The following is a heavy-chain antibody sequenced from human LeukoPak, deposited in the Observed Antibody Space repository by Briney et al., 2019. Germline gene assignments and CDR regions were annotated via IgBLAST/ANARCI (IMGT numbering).Heavy chain of an antibody. CDR3: AKEGGGSTITMVRGVNKYFDY. V-gene: IGHV3-30-3*01. D-gene: IGHD3-10*01. J-gene: IGHJ4*02. CDR1: GFTFSSYA. CDR2: IPYDGSNK. Sequence: GGSLRLSCAASGFTFSSYAMHWVRQAPGKGLEWVAVIPYDGSNKYYADSVKGRFTISRDNSENTLYLQMNSLRAEDTAVYYCAKEGGGSTITMVRGVNKYFDYWGQGTLVTVSS.